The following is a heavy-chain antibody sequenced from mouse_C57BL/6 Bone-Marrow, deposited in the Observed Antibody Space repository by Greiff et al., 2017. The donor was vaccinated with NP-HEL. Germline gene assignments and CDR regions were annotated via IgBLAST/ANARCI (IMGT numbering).Heavy chain of an antibody. CDR3: TRPHYYSSSYGYFDV. V-gene: IGHV5-9-1*02. J-gene: IGHJ1*03. CDR2: ISSGGDYI. D-gene: IGHD1-1*01. CDR1: GFTFSSYA. Sequence: EVQVVESGEGLVKPGGSLKLSCAASGFTFSSYAMSWVRQTPEKRLEWVAYISSGGDYIYYADTVKGRFTISRDNARNTLYLQMSSLKSEDTAMYYCTRPHYYSSSYGYFDVWGTGTTVTVSS.